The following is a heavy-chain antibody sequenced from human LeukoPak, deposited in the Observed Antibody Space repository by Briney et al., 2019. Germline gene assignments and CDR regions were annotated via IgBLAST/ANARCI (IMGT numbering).Heavy chain of an antibody. Sequence: GGSLRLSCAASGFTFSNYRMNWVRQAPGKGLEWVSSISSSSIYIYYADSLKGRFTISRDNAKNSLYLQMSSLRAEDTAMYYCATYSGAHHKTFDYWGQGTLVTVSS. V-gene: IGHV3-21*04. CDR2: ISSSSIYI. J-gene: IGHJ4*02. CDR3: ATYSGAHHKTFDY. D-gene: IGHD1-26*01. CDR1: GFTFSNYR.